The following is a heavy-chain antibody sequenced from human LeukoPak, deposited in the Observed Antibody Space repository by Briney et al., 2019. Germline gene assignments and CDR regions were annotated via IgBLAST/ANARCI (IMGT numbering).Heavy chain of an antibody. CDR3: ARRVGSTTAFDY. CDR1: GYSFTTYW. J-gene: IGHJ4*02. V-gene: IGHV5-51*01. CDR2: IYPGDSHT. Sequence: GESLKISCKVSGYSFTTYWIGWVRQMPGKGLEWMGIIYPGDSHTRYSPSFQGQVTISADKSISTAYLQWSSLKASDTAMYYCARRVGSTTAFDYWGQETLVTVSS. D-gene: IGHD2-2*01.